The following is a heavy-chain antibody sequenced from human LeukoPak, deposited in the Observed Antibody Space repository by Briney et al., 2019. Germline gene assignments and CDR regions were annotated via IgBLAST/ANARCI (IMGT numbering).Heavy chain of an antibody. Sequence: PSETLSLTCTVSGYSISSGYYWGWTRQPPGKGLEWIGSIYRSGSTYYNPSLKSRVTISVDTSKNQFSLKLSSVTAADTAVYYCARGVGYCSSTSCYSPFYYYYYMDVWGKGTTVTVSS. CDR3: ARGVGYCSSTSCYSPFYYYYYMDV. J-gene: IGHJ6*03. CDR2: IYRSGST. CDR1: GYSISSGYY. D-gene: IGHD2-2*02. V-gene: IGHV4-38-2*02.